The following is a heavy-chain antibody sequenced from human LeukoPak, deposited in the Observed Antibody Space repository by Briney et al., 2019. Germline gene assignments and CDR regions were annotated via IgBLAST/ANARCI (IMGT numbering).Heavy chain of an antibody. D-gene: IGHD6-6*01. CDR2: IYYSGTT. CDR1: GGSISSYY. J-gene: IGHJ5*02. Sequence: SETLSLTCTVSGGSISSYYWSWIRQPPGKGLEWIGYIYYSGTTNYNPSLKSRVTISIDTSKNQFSLKLSSVTAADSALYYCARGQLVRAGWFDPWGQGTRVTVSS. V-gene: IGHV4-59*01. CDR3: ARGQLVRAGWFDP.